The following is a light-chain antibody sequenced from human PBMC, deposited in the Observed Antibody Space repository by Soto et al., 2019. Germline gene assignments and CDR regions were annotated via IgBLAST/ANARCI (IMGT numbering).Light chain of an antibody. V-gene: IGLV2-14*03. J-gene: IGLJ1*01. Sequence: QSVLTQPASVSGSPGQSITISCTGTSSDVGAYDFVSWYQQHPDKAPKLMIYEVRNRPSGVSNRFSGSKSVNTATLIISGLQAEDEADYYCSSYTTSSTRVFGTGTKLTVL. CDR1: SSDVGAYDF. CDR2: EVR. CDR3: SSYTTSSTRV.